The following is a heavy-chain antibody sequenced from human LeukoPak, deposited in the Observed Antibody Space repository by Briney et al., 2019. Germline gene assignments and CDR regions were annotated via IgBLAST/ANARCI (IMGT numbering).Heavy chain of an antibody. V-gene: IGHV3-30-3*01. J-gene: IGHJ6*02. CDR3: ARDCSGGSCVWEYYYGMDV. CDR1: GFTFSSYA. CDR2: ISYDGSNK. D-gene: IGHD2-15*01. Sequence: GGSLRLSCAASGFTFSSYAMHWVRQAPGKGLEWVAVISYDGSNKYYADSVKGRFTISRDNSKNTLYLQMNSLRAEDTAVYYCARDCSGGSCVWEYYYGMDVWGQGTTVTVSS.